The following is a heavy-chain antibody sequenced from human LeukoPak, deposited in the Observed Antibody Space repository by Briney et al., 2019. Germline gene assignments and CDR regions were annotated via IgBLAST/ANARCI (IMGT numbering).Heavy chain of an antibody. Sequence: PSETLSLTCTVSGGSINSSNYYWGWIRQPPGKGLEWIGSIYISGSTYYNPSLKSRVTISVDTSKNQFSLKLSSVTAADTAVYYCARLSPMVPDAFDIWGQGTMVTVSS. CDR2: IYISGST. V-gene: IGHV4-39*01. J-gene: IGHJ3*02. D-gene: IGHD3-10*01. CDR1: GGSINSSNYY. CDR3: ARLSPMVPDAFDI.